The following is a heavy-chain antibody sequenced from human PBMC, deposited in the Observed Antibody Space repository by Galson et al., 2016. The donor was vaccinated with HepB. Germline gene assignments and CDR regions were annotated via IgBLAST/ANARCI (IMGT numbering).Heavy chain of an antibody. J-gene: IGHJ6*02. CDR1: GYSFASHG. CDR3: AGESAQRQTFEWQRMNGMDV. CDR2: ISRSSNNA. Sequence: SGYSFASHGLTWVRQAPGQGLEWMGWISRSSNNAIYAHTVQGRLTLTTDPSTTTAYFEMGSHRSDDPAVYYCAGESAQRQTFEWQRMNGMDVWGLGTTVIVSS. V-gene: IGHV1-18*01. D-gene: IGHD3-3*01.